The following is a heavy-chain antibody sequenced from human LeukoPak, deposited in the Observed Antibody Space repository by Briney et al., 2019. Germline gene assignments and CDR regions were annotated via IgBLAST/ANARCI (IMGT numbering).Heavy chain of an antibody. CDR3: ARRRLEMATISIQRRFDAFDI. J-gene: IGHJ3*02. D-gene: IGHD5-24*01. V-gene: IGHV5-51*01. Sequence: VESLKISCKGSGYSFTSYWIGWVRQMPGKGLEWMGIIYPGDSDTRYSPSFQGQVTISADKSISTAYLQWSSLKASDTAMYYCARRRLEMATISIQRRFDAFDIWGQGTMVTVSS. CDR1: GYSFTSYW. CDR2: IYPGDSDT.